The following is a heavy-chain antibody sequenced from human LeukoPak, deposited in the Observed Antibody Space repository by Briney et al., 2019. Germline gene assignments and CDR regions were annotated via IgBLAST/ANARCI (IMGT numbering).Heavy chain of an antibody. CDR2: IYYSGST. CDR3: ARGPPAWVVTATAPPTNWFDP. CDR1: GGSFSGYY. Sequence: PSETLSLTCAVYGGSFSGYYWSWIRQPPGKGLEWIGSIYYSGSTYYNPSLKSRVTISVDTSKNQFSLKLSSVTAADTAVYYCARGPPAWVVTATAPPTNWFDPWGQGTLVIVSS. V-gene: IGHV4-34*01. D-gene: IGHD2-15*01. J-gene: IGHJ5*02.